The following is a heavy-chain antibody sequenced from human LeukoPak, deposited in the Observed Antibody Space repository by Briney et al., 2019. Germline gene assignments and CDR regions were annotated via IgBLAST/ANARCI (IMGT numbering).Heavy chain of an antibody. CDR2: ITSEGSST. D-gene: IGHD2/OR15-2a*01. CDR3: ARQNKSASFDY. Sequence: GGSLRLSCAASGFTFSSYCMHWVRQVPGKGLVWVSRITSEGSSTSYADSVKGRFTISRDNAKNTLYLQMNSLRAEDTAVYYCARQNKSASFDYWGQGTLVTVSS. J-gene: IGHJ4*02. CDR1: GFTFSSYC. V-gene: IGHV3-74*01.